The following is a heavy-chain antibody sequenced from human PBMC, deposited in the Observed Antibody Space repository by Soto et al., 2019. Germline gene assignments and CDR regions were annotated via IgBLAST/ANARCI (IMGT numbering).Heavy chain of an antibody. D-gene: IGHD2-2*01. J-gene: IGHJ3*02. CDR1: GFTFSSYG. CDR3: AKEAVRNIVVVPAALSGAFDI. V-gene: IGHV3-30*18. Sequence: GGSLRLSCAASGFTFSSYGMHWVRQALGKGLEWVAVISYDGSNKYYADSMKGRFTISRDNSKNTLYLQMNSLRAEDTAVYYCAKEAVRNIVVVPAALSGAFDIWGQGTMVTVSS. CDR2: ISYDGSNK.